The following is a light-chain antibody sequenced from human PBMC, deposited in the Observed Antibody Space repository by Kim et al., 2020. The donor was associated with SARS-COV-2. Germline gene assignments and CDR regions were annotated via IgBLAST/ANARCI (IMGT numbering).Light chain of an antibody. CDR1: SSNDRAGYN. Sequence: RVTISSTGSSSNDRAGYNMHWYQQLPGTAPKLLIYGNSNRPSGAPARFSGSKSGTSASLAITGLQAEDEADYYCQSYDGSLSGVVFGGGTQLTVL. CDR2: GNS. CDR3: QSYDGSLSGVV. V-gene: IGLV1-40*01. J-gene: IGLJ2*01.